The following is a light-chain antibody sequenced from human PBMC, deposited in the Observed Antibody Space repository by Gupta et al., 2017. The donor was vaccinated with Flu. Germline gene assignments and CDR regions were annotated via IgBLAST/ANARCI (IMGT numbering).Light chain of an antibody. Sequence: DIQMTQSPPSLSASVGDRVTITCRSSQTITTYLNWYQQKPGKAPSLLIYAASNLESGVPSRFVGSGSGTDFTLTISRLQPEDFASYYCQQSDSTPWTFGQGTKVEIK. J-gene: IGKJ1*01. CDR2: AAS. CDR1: QTITTY. V-gene: IGKV1-39*01. CDR3: QQSDSTPWT.